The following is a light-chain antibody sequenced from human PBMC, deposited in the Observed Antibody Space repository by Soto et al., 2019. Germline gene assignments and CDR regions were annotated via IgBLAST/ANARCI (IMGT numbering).Light chain of an antibody. CDR1: SSDVGGYNY. V-gene: IGLV2-14*01. CDR3: SSYTSSSTLVV. Sequence: QSALTQPASVSGSPGQSITISCTGTSSDVGGYNYVSWYQQHPGKAPKLMIYDVSNRRSGVSNRFSGSKSGNTASLTISGLQAEDEADYYCSSYTSSSTLVVFGGWTKLTVL. J-gene: IGLJ2*01. CDR2: DVS.